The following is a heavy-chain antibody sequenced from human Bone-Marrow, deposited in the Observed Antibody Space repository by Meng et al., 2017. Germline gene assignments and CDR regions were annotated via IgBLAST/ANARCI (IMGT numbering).Heavy chain of an antibody. Sequence: QVPLQQWGAGLLKSSETLSLTCAVYGGSFSGYYWSWIRQPSGKGLEWIGEINHSGSTNYNPSLKSRVTISVDTSKNQFSLKLSSVTAADTAVYYCARGLRAARPLLFGYWGQGTLVTVSS. D-gene: IGHD6-6*01. V-gene: IGHV4-34*01. CDR2: INHSGST. J-gene: IGHJ4*02. CDR1: GGSFSGYY. CDR3: ARGLRAARPLLFGY.